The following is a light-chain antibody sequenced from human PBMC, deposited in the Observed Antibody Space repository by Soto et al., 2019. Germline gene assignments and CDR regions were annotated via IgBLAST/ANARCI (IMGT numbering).Light chain of an antibody. V-gene: IGKV3-15*01. CDR3: QHYNNWPYT. CDR1: QSVRSN. Sequence: EIVMTQSPATLSVSPGERATLSCRASQSVRSNLAWYQQRPGQAHRLLIYGASTRAADIPARFSGSGSGTEFTLTISSLQSEDFAVYYCQHYNNWPYTFGQGTKLEIK. J-gene: IGKJ2*01. CDR2: GAS.